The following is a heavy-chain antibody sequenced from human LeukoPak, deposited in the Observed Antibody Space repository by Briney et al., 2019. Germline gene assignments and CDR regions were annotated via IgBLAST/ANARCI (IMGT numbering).Heavy chain of an antibody. CDR1: GGXISTYY. CDR3: SRDRNYYDSGSYWYAFDI. J-gene: IGHJ3*02. CDR2: ISYSGNT. Sequence: SETLSLTCTVSGGXISTYYCSWIRQPPGKGLEWIGHISYSGNTNYNPSLKSRVTISVDTSKNQFSLRLSSVTAADTAVYYCSRDRNYYDSGSYWYAFDIWGQGTMVTVSS. V-gene: IGHV4-59*01. D-gene: IGHD3-10*01.